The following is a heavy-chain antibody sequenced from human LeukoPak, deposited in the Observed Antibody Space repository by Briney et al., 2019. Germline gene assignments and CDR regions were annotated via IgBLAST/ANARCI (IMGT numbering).Heavy chain of an antibody. V-gene: IGHV3-66*01. CDR3: ARFGSGYSPGDAFDI. Sequence: GGSLRLSCPASGFTVSSNYMSWVRQAPGKGLGWVSVIYSGGSTYYADSVKGRFTISRDNSKNTLYLQMNSMRAEDTAVYYCARFGSGYSPGDAFDIWGQATMVTVSS. CDR2: IYSGGST. CDR1: GFTVSSNY. J-gene: IGHJ3*02. D-gene: IGHD5-18*01.